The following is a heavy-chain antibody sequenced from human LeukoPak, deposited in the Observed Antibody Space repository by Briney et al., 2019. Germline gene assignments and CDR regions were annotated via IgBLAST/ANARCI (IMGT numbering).Heavy chain of an antibody. D-gene: IGHD3-3*01. V-gene: IGHV3-30-3*01. CDR2: ISYDGSNK. CDR3: AREGGYDSGRYYFDY. J-gene: IGHJ4*02. Sequence: GGSLRLSCAASGFTFSSYAMHWVRQAPGKGLEWVAVISYDGSNKYYADSVKGRFTISRDNSKNTRYLQMNSLRAEDTAVYYCAREGGYDSGRYYFDYWGQGTLVTVSS. CDR1: GFTFSSYA.